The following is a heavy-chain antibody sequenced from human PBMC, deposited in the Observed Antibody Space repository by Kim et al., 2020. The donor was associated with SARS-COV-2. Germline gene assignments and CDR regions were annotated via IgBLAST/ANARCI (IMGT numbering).Heavy chain of an antibody. CDR3: AREGSGSYYDTEPQCYW. V-gene: IGHV3-30-3*01. J-gene: IGHJ2*01. CDR2: ISHDGSNK. CDR1: GFTFSSYA. D-gene: IGHD3-10*01. Sequence: GGSLRLSCAASGFTFSSYAMHWVRQAPGKGLEWVAVISHDGSNKYYADSVKGRFTISRDNSKNTLYLQMNNLRAEDTAVYYCAREGSGSYYDTEPQCYW.